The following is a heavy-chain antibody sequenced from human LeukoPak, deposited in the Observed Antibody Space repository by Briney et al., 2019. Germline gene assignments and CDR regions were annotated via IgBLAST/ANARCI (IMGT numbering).Heavy chain of an antibody. Sequence: PRRSLRLSCAASGFTFSNYGMHWVRQAPGKGLEWVAVTWYDGSNKYYADSVKGRFTISRDNSKNTLYLQMNSLRAEDTAVYYCARGDYYDSSGYSQYFQHWGQGTLVTVSS. CDR2: TWYDGSNK. D-gene: IGHD3-22*01. CDR3: ARGDYYDSSGYSQYFQH. J-gene: IGHJ1*01. V-gene: IGHV3-33*01. CDR1: GFTFSNYG.